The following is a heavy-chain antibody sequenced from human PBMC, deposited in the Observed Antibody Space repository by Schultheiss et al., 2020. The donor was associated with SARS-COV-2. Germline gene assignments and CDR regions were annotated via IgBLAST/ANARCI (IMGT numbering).Heavy chain of an antibody. CDR3: ARGLSYRRWFDP. CDR1: GYTFTSYD. Sequence: ASVKVSCKASGYTFTSYDINWVRQATGQGLEWMGWMNPNSGNTGYAQKFQGRVTMITDTSVNAADMEVSRLRSDDTAVYYCARGLSYRRWFDPWGQGTTVTVSS. J-gene: IGHJ5*01. CDR2: MNPNSGNT. D-gene: IGHD3-16*02. V-gene: IGHV1-8*01.